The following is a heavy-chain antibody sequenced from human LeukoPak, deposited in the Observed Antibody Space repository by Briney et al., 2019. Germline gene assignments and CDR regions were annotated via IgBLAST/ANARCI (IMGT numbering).Heavy chain of an antibody. V-gene: IGHV3-33*08. CDR1: GFTFSSYA. Sequence: GGSLRLSCAASGFTFSSYAMSWVRQAPGKGLEWVAVIWYDGSNKYYADSVKGRFTISRDNSKNTLYLQMNSLRAEDTAVYYCARDPYDSSGYYRGDAFDIWGQGTMVTVSS. D-gene: IGHD3-22*01. CDR3: ARDPYDSSGYYRGDAFDI. CDR2: IWYDGSNK. J-gene: IGHJ3*02.